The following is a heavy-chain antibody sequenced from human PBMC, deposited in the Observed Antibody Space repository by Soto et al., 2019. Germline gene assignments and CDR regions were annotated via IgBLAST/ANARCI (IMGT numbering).Heavy chain of an antibody. CDR1: GGSISSSNW. Sequence: QVQLQESGPGLVKPSGTLSLTCAVSGGSISSSNWWSWVRQPPGKGLEWIGEIYHSGSTNYNPSPQRRVTISVDKSKTQFSQKLSSVTAAGTAVYYCARDRGGYCNYPFLCSWGQGTLVTASS. CDR2: IYHSGST. CDR3: ARDRGGYCNYPFLCS. D-gene: IGHD4-4*01. J-gene: IGHJ5*02. V-gene: IGHV4-4*02.